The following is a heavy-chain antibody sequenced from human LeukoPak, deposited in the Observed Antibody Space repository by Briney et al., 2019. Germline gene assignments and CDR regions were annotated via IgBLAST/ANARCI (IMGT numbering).Heavy chain of an antibody. J-gene: IGHJ5*02. V-gene: IGHV4-59*12. D-gene: IGHD3-9*01. CDR1: GGSISSYY. CDR2: IYYSGST. Sequence: SETLSLTCTVSGGSISSYYWSWIRQPPGKGLEWIGYIYYSGSTNYNPSLKSRVTISVDTSKNQFSLKLSSVTAADTAVYYCARGSRDYDILTGSESYNWFDPWGQGTLVTVSS. CDR3: ARGSRDYDILTGSESYNWFDP.